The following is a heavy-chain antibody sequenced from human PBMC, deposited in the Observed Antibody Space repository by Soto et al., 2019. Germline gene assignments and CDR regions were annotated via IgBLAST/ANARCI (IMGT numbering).Heavy chain of an antibody. CDR1: GYTFSNYD. CDR3: EKVSRKGSAIDFDY. D-gene: IGHD3-10*01. J-gene: IGHJ4*02. CDR2: VNPNNGDT. V-gene: IGHV1-8*01. Sequence: QVQLVQSGAELKKPGASVKVSCKASGYTFSNYDMNWVRQATGQGPEWIGWVNPNNGDTGYAQKFQGRVTPTTDISTTTAYMELTSLRSDDTAIYYCEKVSRKGSAIDFDYWGEGTLITVSS.